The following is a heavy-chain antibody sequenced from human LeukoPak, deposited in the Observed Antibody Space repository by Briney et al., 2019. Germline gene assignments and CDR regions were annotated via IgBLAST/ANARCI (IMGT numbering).Heavy chain of an antibody. CDR2: IKQDGSEK. Sequence: GGSLRLSCAASGFTFSSYWMSWVRQAPGKGLEWVANIKQDGSEKYYVDSVKGRFTISRDNSKNTLYLQMNSLRAEDTAVYYCARTDCSSTSCPFDCWGQGTLVTVSS. V-gene: IGHV3-7*01. D-gene: IGHD2-2*01. CDR1: GFTFSSYW. J-gene: IGHJ4*02. CDR3: ARTDCSSTSCPFDC.